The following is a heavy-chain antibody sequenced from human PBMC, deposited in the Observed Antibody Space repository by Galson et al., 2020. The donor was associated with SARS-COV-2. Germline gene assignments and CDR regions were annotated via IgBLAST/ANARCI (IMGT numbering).Heavy chain of an antibody. CDR1: GFTFSSYA. CDR2: ISYDGSNK. J-gene: IGHJ6*02. V-gene: IGHV3-30-3*01. CDR3: ARDLLMVNPYYYYYGMDV. Sequence: LSLTCAASGFTFSSYAMHWVRQAPGKGLEWVAVISYDGSNKYYADSVNGRFTISRDNSKNTLYLQMNSLRAEDTAVYYCARDLLMVNPYYYYYGMDVWGQGTTVTVSS. D-gene: IGHD2-8*01.